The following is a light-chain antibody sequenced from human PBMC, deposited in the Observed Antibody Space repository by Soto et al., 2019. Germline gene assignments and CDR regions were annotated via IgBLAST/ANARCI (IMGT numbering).Light chain of an antibody. V-gene: IGKV3-20*01. CDR2: GAS. CDR3: QHFGSSPPKYT. J-gene: IGKJ2*01. CDR1: QTVSSSH. Sequence: EVVLTQSPGTLSLSPGERATLSCRASQTVSSSHLAWYQQKPGQAPRLLIYGASDRATDIPDRFSGSGSGTDFTLTISRPEPEDFAVYYCQHFGSSPPKYTFGQGTKLEIK.